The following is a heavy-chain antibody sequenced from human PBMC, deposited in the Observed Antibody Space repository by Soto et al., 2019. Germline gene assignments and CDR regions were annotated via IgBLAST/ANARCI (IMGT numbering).Heavy chain of an antibody. Sequence: SETLSLTCAVYGGSFSGYYWSWIRQPPGKGLEWIGEINHSGSTNYNPSLKSRVTISVDTSKNQFSLKLSSVTAADTAVYYCARGDGVGIVVVPAAMYWFDPWGQGTLVTVS. V-gene: IGHV4-34*01. J-gene: IGHJ5*02. CDR1: GGSFSGYY. D-gene: IGHD2-2*03. CDR3: ARGDGVGIVVVPAAMYWFDP. CDR2: INHSGST.